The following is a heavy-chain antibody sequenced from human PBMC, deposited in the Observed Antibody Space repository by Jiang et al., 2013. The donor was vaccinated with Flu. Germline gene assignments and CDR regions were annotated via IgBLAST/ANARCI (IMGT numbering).Heavy chain of an antibody. Sequence: RQMPGKGLEWMGIIYPGDSDTRYSPSFQGQVTISADKSISTAYLQWSSLKASDTAMYYCAKGQVIGDYHHSLDYWGQGTLVTVSS. D-gene: IGHD4-17*01. CDR3: AKGQVIGDYHHSLDY. J-gene: IGHJ4*02. V-gene: IGHV5-51*01. CDR2: IYPGDSDT.